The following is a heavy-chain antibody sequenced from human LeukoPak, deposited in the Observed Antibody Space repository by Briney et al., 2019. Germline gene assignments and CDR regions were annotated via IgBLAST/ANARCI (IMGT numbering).Heavy chain of an antibody. V-gene: IGHV3-30*18. CDR1: GFTFRTYA. D-gene: IGHD6-19*01. J-gene: IGHJ4*02. CDR2: ISYDGSNK. CDR3: ANGRVGYSSGWYLIDY. Sequence: GKSLRLSCSASGFTFRTYAMHWVRQAPGKGLEWVAVISYDGSNKYYADSVKGRFTISRDNSKNTLYLQMNSLRAEDTAVYYCANGRVGYSSGWYLIDYWGQGTLVTVSS.